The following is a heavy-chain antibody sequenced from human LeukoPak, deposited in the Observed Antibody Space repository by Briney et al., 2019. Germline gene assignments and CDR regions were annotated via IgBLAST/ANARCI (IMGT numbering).Heavy chain of an antibody. CDR2: MYTGGTA. V-gene: IGHV4-31*06. D-gene: IGHD4-23*01. CDR3: LHGGNSGDWVY. J-gene: IGHJ4*02. Sequence: PSEPLSLPCTVSGGSLSSGNYYWRWIRQHPGKGLVWIGYMYTGGTAHYTPSLKSRVSLSVDTSENQLSLRLNSVTAADTAVYYCLHGGNSGDWVYWGQGTLVTVSS. CDR1: GGSLSSGNYY.